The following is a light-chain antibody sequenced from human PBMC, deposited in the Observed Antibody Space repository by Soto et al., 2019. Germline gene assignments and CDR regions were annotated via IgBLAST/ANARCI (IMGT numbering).Light chain of an antibody. CDR3: SSYTSSTTWV. CDR1: SSDVGAYNY. V-gene: IGLV2-14*01. Sequence: QSVLTQPASVSGSPGLSITISCTGTSSDVGAYNYVSWYQQHPGKAPKLMIYEVSYRPSGVSDRFSGSRSGNTASLTISGLQAEDESDYYCSSYTSSTTWVFGGGTKVTVL. J-gene: IGLJ3*02. CDR2: EVS.